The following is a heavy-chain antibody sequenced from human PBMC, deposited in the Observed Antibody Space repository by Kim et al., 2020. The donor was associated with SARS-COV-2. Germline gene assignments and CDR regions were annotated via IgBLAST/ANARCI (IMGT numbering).Heavy chain of an antibody. Sequence: GGSLRLSCAASGFTFSDYDMHWFRQAPGKGLEWVAFISYDGSNKYYADSVKGRFTISRDNAKNTLYLQMNSLRAEDTAVYYCARARSGSYSYLDYGGQGTLGTVSS. D-gene: IGHD3-10*01. CDR2: ISYDGSNK. CDR1: GFTFSDYD. J-gene: IGHJ4*02. CDR3: ARARSGSYSYLDY. V-gene: IGHV3-30-3*01.